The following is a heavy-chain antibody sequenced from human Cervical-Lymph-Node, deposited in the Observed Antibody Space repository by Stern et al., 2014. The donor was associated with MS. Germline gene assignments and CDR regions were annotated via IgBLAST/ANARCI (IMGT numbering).Heavy chain of an antibody. D-gene: IGHD3-3*01. CDR3: ARDLGFGNY. Sequence: QVQLVQSGAEATKPGASVKVSCKASGYTFNDYHMHWVRQAPGQGPEWMGRIYPKTGDTKYAHKFQGRVTMTRDTSIKTAYMELSGLRSDDTAVYYCARDLGFGNYWGQGTLVTVSS. CDR1: GYTFNDYH. V-gene: IGHV1-2*06. CDR2: IYPKTGDT. J-gene: IGHJ4*02.